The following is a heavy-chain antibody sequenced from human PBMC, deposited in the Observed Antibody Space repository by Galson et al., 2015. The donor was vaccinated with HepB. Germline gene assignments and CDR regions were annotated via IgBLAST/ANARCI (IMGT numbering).Heavy chain of an antibody. CDR1: GFTFSSYA. J-gene: IGHJ6*02. D-gene: IGHD1-14*01. V-gene: IGHV3-23*01. CDR2: ISGSGAST. Sequence: SLRLSCAASGFTFSSYAMNWVRQAPGKGLEWVSGISGSGASTHYADSVKGRLAISRDNSKNTLHLQVNSLRAEDTAVYYCAKGRTTDFYGMDVWGQGTTVTVSS. CDR3: AKGRTTDFYGMDV.